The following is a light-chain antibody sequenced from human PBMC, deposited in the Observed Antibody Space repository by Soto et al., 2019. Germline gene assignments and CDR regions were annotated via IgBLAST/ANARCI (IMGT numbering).Light chain of an antibody. Sequence: DIVMTQSPDSLDVSLGERATINCKSSQSVIHTSNNKSYLAWYQQKAGQPPELLLYWASARDSGVPDRFSGSGSGTDFTLSISSLQAEDVAVYYCQQYYSTPRTFGQGTKVEIK. CDR2: WAS. V-gene: IGKV4-1*01. CDR3: QQYYSTPRT. CDR1: QSVIHTSNNKSY. J-gene: IGKJ2*01.